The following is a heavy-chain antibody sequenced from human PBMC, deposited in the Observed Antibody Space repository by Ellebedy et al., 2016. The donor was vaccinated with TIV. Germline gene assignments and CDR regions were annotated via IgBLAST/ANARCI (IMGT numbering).Heavy chain of an antibody. J-gene: IGHJ6*02. CDR2: INHSGST. CDR1: GGSFSGYY. V-gene: IGHV4-34*01. Sequence: SETLSLXXAVYGGSFSGYYWSWIRQPPGKGLEWIGEINHSGSTNYNPSLKSRVTISVDTSKNQFSLKLSSVTAADTAVYYCARRVVGGYYYYYGMDVWGQGTTVTVSS. CDR3: ARRVVGGYYYYYGMDV. D-gene: IGHD2-15*01.